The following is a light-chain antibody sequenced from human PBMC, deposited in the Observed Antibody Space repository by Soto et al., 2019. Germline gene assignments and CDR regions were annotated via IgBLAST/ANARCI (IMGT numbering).Light chain of an antibody. CDR2: GAS. J-gene: IGKJ5*01. CDR3: QEYGSSPIT. Sequence: EIVMTQSPATLSVSPGERATLSCRASQSVSSSYLAWYQQKPGQAPRLLIYGASSRATGSPDRFSGSGSGTDFTLTISRLEPEAFAVYYCQEYGSSPITVGQGTRRESK. CDR1: QSVSSSY. V-gene: IGKV3-20*01.